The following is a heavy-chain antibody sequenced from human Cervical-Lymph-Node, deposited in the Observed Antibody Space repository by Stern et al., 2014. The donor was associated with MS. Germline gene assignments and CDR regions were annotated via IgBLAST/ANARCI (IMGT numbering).Heavy chain of an antibody. CDR1: GYNFINYW. Sequence: EVQLVESGAELKKSGESLKISCKTSGYNFINYWIAWVRQVPGKGLEWIGIIYPGDSDISYSPSFQGHVTMSVDRSITTAYLQWNSLKASDSGVYYCARWSVACDYWGQGALITVSS. V-gene: IGHV5-51*03. CDR3: ARWSVACDY. CDR2: IYPGDSDI. J-gene: IGHJ4*02. D-gene: IGHD2-21*01.